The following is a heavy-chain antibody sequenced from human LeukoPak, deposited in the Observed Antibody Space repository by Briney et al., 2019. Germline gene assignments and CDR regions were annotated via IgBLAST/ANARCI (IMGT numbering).Heavy chain of an antibody. CDR1: GFTFSSYW. J-gene: IGHJ4*02. CDR2: ISTDGSSA. V-gene: IGHV3-74*01. CDR3: ARAFDY. Sequence: GGSLRLSCAASGFTFSSYWMHWVRQAPGKGLVWVSRISTDGSSAIYADSVKGRFTISRDNAKNSLYLQMNSLRAEDTAVYYCARAFDYWGQGTLVTVSS.